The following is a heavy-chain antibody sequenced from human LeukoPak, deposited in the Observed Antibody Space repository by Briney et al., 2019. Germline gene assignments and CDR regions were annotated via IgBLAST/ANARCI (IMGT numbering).Heavy chain of an antibody. Sequence: PSETLSLTCTVSGGSISDSSYYWGWIRQPPGKGLEWIGSFYYTGGTYYSPSFRSRVIISADTSKNQFSLYFHSVTAADTAVYFCGSSHSSSWYDFWGQGTLVTVSS. CDR1: GGSISDSSYY. V-gene: IGHV4-39*07. D-gene: IGHD6-13*01. CDR3: GSSHSSSWYDF. J-gene: IGHJ4*02. CDR2: FYYTGGT.